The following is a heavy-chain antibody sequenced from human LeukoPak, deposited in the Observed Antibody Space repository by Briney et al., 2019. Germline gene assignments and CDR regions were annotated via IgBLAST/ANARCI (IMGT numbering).Heavy chain of an antibody. J-gene: IGHJ4*02. CDR1: GFTFSSYG. Sequence: GRPLRLSCAASGFTFSSYGMHWVRQAPGKGLQWVAAISYDGSNKYYADSVKGRFTVSRDNSKNTLYLQMNSLRAEDTAVYYCAKPPEVGATVGYFDYWGQGTLVTVSS. CDR2: ISYDGSNK. D-gene: IGHD1-26*01. CDR3: AKPPEVGATVGYFDY. V-gene: IGHV3-30*18.